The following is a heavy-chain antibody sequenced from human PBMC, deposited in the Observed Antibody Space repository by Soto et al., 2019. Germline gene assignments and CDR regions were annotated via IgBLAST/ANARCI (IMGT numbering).Heavy chain of an antibody. CDR2: IDPSDSQT. CDR1: GYSFAGYW. D-gene: IGHD6-6*01. J-gene: IGHJ4*02. CDR3: ARHIQQLDYFDY. Sequence: GESLKISCKGSGYSFAGYWITWVRQKPGKGLEWMGRIDPSDSQTYYSPSFRGHVTISVTKSITTVFLQWSSLKASDTAMYYCARHIQQLDYFDYWGQGTLVTVSS. V-gene: IGHV5-10-1*01.